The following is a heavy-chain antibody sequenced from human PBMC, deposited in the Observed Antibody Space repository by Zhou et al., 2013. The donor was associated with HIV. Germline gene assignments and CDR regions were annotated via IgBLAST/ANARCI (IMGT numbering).Heavy chain of an antibody. CDR3: ARDFWSGYFSPYFDY. Sequence: QVQLVQSGAEVKKPGASVKVSCKASGYTFTSYSVHWVRQAPGQGLEWMGIINPSGGSTRYAQKFQGRVTMTRDTSISTAYMELSRLRSDDTAVYYCARDFWSGYFSPYFDYWGQGTLVTVSS. CDR2: INPSGGST. V-gene: IGHV1-46*01. CDR1: GYTFTSYS. J-gene: IGHJ4*02. D-gene: IGHD3-3*01.